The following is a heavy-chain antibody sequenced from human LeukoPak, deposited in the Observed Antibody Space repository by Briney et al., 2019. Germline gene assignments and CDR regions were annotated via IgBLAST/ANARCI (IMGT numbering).Heavy chain of an antibody. CDR1: GYTFTTYW. Sequence: GESLKISCQGFGYTFTTYWIGGGRQMPGKGLEWMGIIHPGDSDIKYSPSFRGQVTISADRAISTAYLRWSSLKASDTATYYCARHKDEDYVYYMDVWGKGTTVTVSS. CDR3: ARHKDEDYVYYMDV. J-gene: IGHJ6*03. V-gene: IGHV5-51*01. CDR2: IHPGDSDI.